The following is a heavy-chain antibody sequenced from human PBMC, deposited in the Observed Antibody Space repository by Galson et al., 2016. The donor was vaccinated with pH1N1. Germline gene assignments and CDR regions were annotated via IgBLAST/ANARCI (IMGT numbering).Heavy chain of an antibody. CDR2: MIPILGLS. V-gene: IGHV1-69*02. CDR1: GGTFTSYT. Sequence: SVKVSCKASGGTFTSYTITWVRQAPGQGLEWMGRMIPILGLSNYAQKFQGRVTTTADKSRSTAYMELSSLKSEDTAVYFCARARGHAAMDPFDFWGQGTLVTVSS. CDR3: ARARGHAAMDPFDF. D-gene: IGHD5-18*01. J-gene: IGHJ4*02.